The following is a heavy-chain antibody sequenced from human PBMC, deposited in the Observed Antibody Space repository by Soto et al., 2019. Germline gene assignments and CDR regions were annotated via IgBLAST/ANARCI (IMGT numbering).Heavy chain of an antibody. CDR3: ARGREFGGNSEAVDV. V-gene: IGHV1-69*14. D-gene: IGHD3-16*01. J-gene: IGHJ3*01. CDR1: GGSFRREA. CDR2: ILPFFGTA. Sequence: QVQLVQSGAEVRKPGSSVKVSCKASGGSFRREAINWVRQAPGQGPEWMGNILPFFGTADYAQKFQGRVASTADMSTTTVYMAPNSLRVEDTAVYYCARGREFGGNSEAVDVWGQGSTVIVSS.